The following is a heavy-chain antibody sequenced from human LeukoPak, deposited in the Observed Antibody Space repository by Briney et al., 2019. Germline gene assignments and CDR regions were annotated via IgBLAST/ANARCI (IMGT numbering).Heavy chain of an antibody. CDR3: ARDYSGYDSY. CDR2: ISSSSSTI. Sequence: GGSLRLSCAASGFTFSSYSMNWVRQAPGKGLEWVSYISSSSSTIYYADSVKGRFTISRDNAKNSLYLQMNSLRAEDTAVYYCARDYSGYDSYWGQGTLVTVSS. V-gene: IGHV3-48*04. D-gene: IGHD5-12*01. CDR1: GFTFSSYS. J-gene: IGHJ4*02.